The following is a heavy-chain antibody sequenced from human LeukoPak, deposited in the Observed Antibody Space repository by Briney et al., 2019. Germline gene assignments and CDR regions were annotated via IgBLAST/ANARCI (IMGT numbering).Heavy chain of an antibody. Sequence: PGRSLRLSCAGSGFIFNNYAMHWVRHPPGKGLEWVSGSSWNSGSIDYPDSVTGRFTISRDNAKHALYLQMNSLRVEDTAFYYCAKDNRRHYTSGPNPVSLHGGQGALVSVSS. J-gene: IGHJ4*02. CDR2: SSWNSGSI. D-gene: IGHD6-19*01. V-gene: IGHV3-9*01. CDR1: GFIFNNYA. CDR3: AKDNRRHYTSGPNPVSLH.